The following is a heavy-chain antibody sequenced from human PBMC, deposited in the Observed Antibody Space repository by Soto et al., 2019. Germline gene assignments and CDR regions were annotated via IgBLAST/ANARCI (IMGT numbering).Heavy chain of an antibody. CDR1: SGSISSSNW. D-gene: IGHD2-15*01. CDR2: IYYSGST. J-gene: IGHJ5*02. CDR3: ARHSDCSGGSCYSEYFAVGNWFDP. V-gene: IGHV4-4*02. Sequence: PSETLSLTCAVSSGSISSSNWWRWVRQPPGKGLEWIGDIYYSGSTYSNPSLKSRVITSVDASKNRFSLRLSSVTAADTAVYYCARHSDCSGGSCYSEYFAVGNWFDPWGQGTLVTVSS.